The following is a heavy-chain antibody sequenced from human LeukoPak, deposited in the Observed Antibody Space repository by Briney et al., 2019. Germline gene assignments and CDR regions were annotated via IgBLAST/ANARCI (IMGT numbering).Heavy chain of an antibody. CDR2: IYSGGNT. CDR1: GFAVIDNY. D-gene: IGHD5-12*01. Sequence: GGSLRLSCAASGFAVIDNYMNWGRQAPGEGREWGAVIYSGGNTYYADSVAGRFTISRDTATNTVYLQMNSLRADDTAVYYCAREDSGYGLHLDYWGQGTLVTVSS. V-gene: IGHV3-66*01. CDR3: AREDSGYGLHLDY. J-gene: IGHJ4*02.